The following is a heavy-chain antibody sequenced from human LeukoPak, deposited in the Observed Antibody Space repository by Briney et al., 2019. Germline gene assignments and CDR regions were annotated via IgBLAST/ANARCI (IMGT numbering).Heavy chain of an antibody. CDR3: ARRGPVGGGWGFDY. Sequence: GASVTVSYKASGYTFTNYGISWVGEAPGQGREGMGWISVYYRTPSSPHNLHGSVTMTRATSTSTAYIDLRSLTSDDTAVYYCARRGPVGGGWGFDYWGQGTLVTVSS. D-gene: IGHD6-19*01. CDR1: GYTFTNYG. V-gene: IGHV1-18*01. J-gene: IGHJ4*02. CDR2: ISVYYRTP.